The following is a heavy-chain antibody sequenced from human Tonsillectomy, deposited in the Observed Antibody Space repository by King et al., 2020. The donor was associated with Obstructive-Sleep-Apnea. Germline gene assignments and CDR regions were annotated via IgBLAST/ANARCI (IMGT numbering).Heavy chain of an antibody. D-gene: IGHD3-10*01. CDR2: INPNSGGT. Sequence: VQLVESGAEVKKPGASVKVSCKASGYTFTGYYMHWVRQAPGQGLEWMGWINPNSGGTNYAQKFQGRVTMTRDTSISTAYMELSRLRSDDTAVYYCARETYYGSGSYYISTHSSGYYGMDVWGQGTTVTVSS. CDR1: GYTFTGYY. CDR3: ARETYYGSGSYYISTHSSGYYGMDV. J-gene: IGHJ6*02. V-gene: IGHV1-2*02.